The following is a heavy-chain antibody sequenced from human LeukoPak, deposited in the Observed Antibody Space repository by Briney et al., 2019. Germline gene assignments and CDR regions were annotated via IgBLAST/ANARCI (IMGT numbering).Heavy chain of an antibody. CDR1: RFTFSSYA. Sequence: PGGSLRLSCAASRFTFSSYAMSWVRQAPGKGLEWVSAISGSGGSTYYADSVKGRLTIPRGNSKNTLYLQMNSLRAEDTAVYYCAKAPRYYDSSGYPVYYFDYWGQGTLVTVSS. CDR3: AKAPRYYDSSGYPVYYFDY. CDR2: ISGSGGST. V-gene: IGHV3-23*01. D-gene: IGHD3-22*01. J-gene: IGHJ4*02.